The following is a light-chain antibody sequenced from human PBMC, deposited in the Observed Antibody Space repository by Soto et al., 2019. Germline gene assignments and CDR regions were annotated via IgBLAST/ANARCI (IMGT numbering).Light chain of an antibody. CDR2: AAS. Sequence: DIQMTQSPSSLSASVGDRVTITCRASQGISNSLAWYQQKPGKVPKLLIYAASTLQSGVPSRFSDSGSGTDFTLTIISLQSEDVATYYCQKNDNAPGTFGQGTKVEVK. CDR3: QKNDNAPGT. CDR1: QGISNS. V-gene: IGKV1-27*01. J-gene: IGKJ1*01.